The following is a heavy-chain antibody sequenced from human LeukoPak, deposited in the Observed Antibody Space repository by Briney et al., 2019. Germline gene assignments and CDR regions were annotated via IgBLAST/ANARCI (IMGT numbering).Heavy chain of an antibody. CDR3: ARDGLPPGDSSGPLFDI. Sequence: QAGGSLRLSCAASGFTFSSYGMHWVRQAPGKGLEWVAVIWYDGSNKYYADSVKGRFTISRDNSKNTLYLQMNSLRAEDTAVYYCARDGLPPGDSSGPLFDIWGQGTMVTVSS. J-gene: IGHJ3*02. V-gene: IGHV3-30*19. D-gene: IGHD3-22*01. CDR1: GFTFSSYG. CDR2: IWYDGSNK.